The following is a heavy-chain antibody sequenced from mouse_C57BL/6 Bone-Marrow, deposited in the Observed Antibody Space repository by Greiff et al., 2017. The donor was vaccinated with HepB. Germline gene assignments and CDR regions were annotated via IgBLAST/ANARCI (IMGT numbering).Heavy chain of an antibody. Sequence: EVHLVESGGDLVKPGGSLKLSCAASGFTFSSYGMSWVRQTPDKRLEWVATISSGGSYTYYPDSVKGRFTISRDNAKNTLYLQMSSLKSEDTAMYYCARKRRYYAMDYWGQGTSVTVSS. J-gene: IGHJ4*01. CDR3: ARKRRYYAMDY. V-gene: IGHV5-6*01. CDR1: GFTFSSYG. CDR2: ISSGGSYT.